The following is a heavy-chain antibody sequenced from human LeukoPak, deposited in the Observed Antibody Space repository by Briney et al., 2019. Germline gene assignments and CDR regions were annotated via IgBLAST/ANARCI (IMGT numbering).Heavy chain of an antibody. J-gene: IGHJ3*02. CDR3: ARVEEVLTGYYNDAFDI. V-gene: IGHV1-46*01. CDR1: GYTFTSYY. Sequence: ASVKVSCKASGYTFTSYYMHWVRQAPGQGLEWMGIINPSGGSTSYAQKFQGRVTMTRDTSMSTVYMELSSLRSEDTAVYYCARVEEVLTGYYNDAFDIWGQGTMVTVSS. D-gene: IGHD3-9*01. CDR2: INPSGGST.